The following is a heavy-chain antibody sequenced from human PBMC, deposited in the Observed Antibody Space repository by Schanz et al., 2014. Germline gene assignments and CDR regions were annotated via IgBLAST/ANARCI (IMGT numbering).Heavy chain of an antibody. D-gene: IGHD6-25*01. CDR3: AKVRYSSGWRGDYFDE. V-gene: IGHV3-23*01. J-gene: IGHJ4*02. CDR1: GFTFSTST. Sequence: EVHLLESGGGLVQPGGSLRLSCAASGFTFSTSTMHWVRQAPGKGLEWLSVISASGGDTYYADSVKGRFTISRDNSKNTLYLQMNSLRAEDTAVYYCAKVRYSSGWRGDYFDEWGQGTLVTVAS. CDR2: ISASGGDT.